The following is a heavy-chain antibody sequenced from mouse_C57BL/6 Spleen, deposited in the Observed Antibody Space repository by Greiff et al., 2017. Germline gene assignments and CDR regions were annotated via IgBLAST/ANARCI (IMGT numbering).Heavy chain of an antibody. V-gene: IGHV3-6*01. J-gene: IGHJ4*01. CDR1: GYSITSGYY. CDR3: ARWGKPPYAMDY. Sequence: EVKLEESGPGLVKPSQSLSLTCSVTGYSITSGYYWNWIRQFPGNKLEWMGYISYDGSNNYNPSLKNRISITRDTSKTQFFLKLNSVTTEDTATYYCARWGKPPYAMDYWGQGTSVTVSS. CDR2: ISYDGSN.